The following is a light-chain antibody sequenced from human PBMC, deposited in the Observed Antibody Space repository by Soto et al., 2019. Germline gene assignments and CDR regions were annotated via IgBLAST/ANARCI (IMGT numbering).Light chain of an antibody. J-gene: IGKJ2*01. CDR3: QQYGTSPYT. V-gene: IGKV3-20*01. Sequence: DIVLTQSPGPLSLSPGERATLSCRASQSVSSSYLAWYQQKPGQTPRLLIYAASSRATGIPDRFSGSGSGTDFTLTISRLEPEDFAVYFCQQYGTSPYTFGQGTKLEI. CDR2: AAS. CDR1: QSVSSSY.